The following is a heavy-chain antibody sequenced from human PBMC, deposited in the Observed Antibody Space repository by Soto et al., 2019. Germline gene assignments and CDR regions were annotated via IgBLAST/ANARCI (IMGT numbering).Heavy chain of an antibody. J-gene: IGHJ4*02. CDR1: GFTFSSYG. CDR2: IWYDGSNK. Sequence: GGSLRLSCAASGFTFSSYGMHWVRQAPGKGLEWVAVIWYDGSNKYYADSVKDRFTISRDNSKNTLYLQMNSLRAEDTAVYYCASSPPTPFPINWGQGTLVTVSS. CDR3: ASSPPTPFPIN. V-gene: IGHV3-33*01. D-gene: IGHD4-17*01.